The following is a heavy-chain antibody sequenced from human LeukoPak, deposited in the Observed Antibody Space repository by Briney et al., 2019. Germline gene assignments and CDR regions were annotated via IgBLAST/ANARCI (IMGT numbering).Heavy chain of an antibody. D-gene: IGHD5-24*01. Sequence: ASVKVSCKASGYTFTSYGISWVRQAPGQGLEWMGWMNPNSGNTGYAQKFQGRVTMTRNTSISTAYMELSSLRSEDTAVYYCAREGWLQPYFDYWGQGTLVTVSS. J-gene: IGHJ4*02. V-gene: IGHV1-8*02. CDR2: MNPNSGNT. CDR1: GYTFTSYG. CDR3: AREGWLQPYFDY.